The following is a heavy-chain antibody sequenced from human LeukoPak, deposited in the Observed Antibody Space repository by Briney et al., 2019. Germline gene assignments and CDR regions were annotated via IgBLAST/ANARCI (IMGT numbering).Heavy chain of an antibody. CDR1: GGSFSGYY. Sequence: PESLSLTCAVYGGSFSGYYWSWVRQPPGKGLEWIGEINHSGSTNYNPSLKSRVTISVDTSKNQFSLKLSSVTAADTAVYYCARGLITRGYSGYDERGFDYWGQGTLVTVSS. V-gene: IGHV4-34*01. J-gene: IGHJ4*02. CDR3: ARGLITRGYSGYDERGFDY. CDR2: INHSGST. D-gene: IGHD5-12*01.